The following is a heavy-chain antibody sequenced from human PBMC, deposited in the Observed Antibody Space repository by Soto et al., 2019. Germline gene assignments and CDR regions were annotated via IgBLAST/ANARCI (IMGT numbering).Heavy chain of an antibody. D-gene: IGHD7-27*01. J-gene: IGHJ4*02. CDR2: IDYSGST. V-gene: IGHV4-30-4*01. Sequence: QVQLQESGPGLVKPSQTLSLTCTVSGGSINSGDYYWSWIRQPPGKGLEWIGYIDYSGSTYYNPSRKSRVTISIDTSNNQFSLKLSSVTAADTAVYYCARGPNWGLVDYWGQGTLVTVSS. CDR1: GGSINSGDYY. CDR3: ARGPNWGLVDY.